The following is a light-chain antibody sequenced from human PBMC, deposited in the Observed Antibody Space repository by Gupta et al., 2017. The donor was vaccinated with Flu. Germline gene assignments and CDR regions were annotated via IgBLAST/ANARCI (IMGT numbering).Light chain of an antibody. CDR1: QSVLYSSNNKNY. J-gene: IGKJ2*01. Sequence: DIVMTQSPDSPAVYLGERDTINCKSSQSVLYSSNNKNYLAWYQQKPGQPPKLLIYWASTREAGVPDRCSGSGSGTDFTLTISSLQAEDVAVYYCQQYYNSLYTFGQGTKLEIK. CDR2: WAS. CDR3: QQYYNSLYT. V-gene: IGKV4-1*01.